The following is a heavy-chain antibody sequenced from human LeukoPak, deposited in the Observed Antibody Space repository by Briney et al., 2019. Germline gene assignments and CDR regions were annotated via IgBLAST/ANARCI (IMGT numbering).Heavy chain of an antibody. CDR1: GFTFSSYA. CDR3: AKDRGSGRPNLNYFDY. V-gene: IGHV3-23*01. J-gene: IGHJ4*02. Sequence: GGSLRLSCAASGFTFSSYAMSWVRQAPGKGLEWVSAISGSGGSTYYADSVKGRFTISRDNSKNTLYLQMNSLRAEDTAVYYCAKDRGSGRPNLNYFDYWGQGTLVTVSS. CDR2: ISGSGGST. D-gene: IGHD6-19*01.